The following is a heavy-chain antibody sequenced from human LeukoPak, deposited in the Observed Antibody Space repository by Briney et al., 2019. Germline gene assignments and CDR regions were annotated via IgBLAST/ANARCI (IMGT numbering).Heavy chain of an antibody. CDR3: ATGPLGARGRFDIDY. CDR2: ISSSSSTI. J-gene: IGHJ4*02. Sequence: GGSLRLSCAASGFTSSSYSMNWVRQAPGKGLEWVSYISSSSSTIYYADSVKGRFTISRDNAKNSLYLQMNSLRAEDTAVYYCATGPLGARGRFDIDYWGQGTLVTVSS. CDR1: GFTSSSYS. D-gene: IGHD3-10*01. V-gene: IGHV3-48*04.